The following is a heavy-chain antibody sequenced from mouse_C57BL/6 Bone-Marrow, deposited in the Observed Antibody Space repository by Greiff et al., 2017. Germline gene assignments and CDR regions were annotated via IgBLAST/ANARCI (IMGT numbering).Heavy chain of an antibody. CDR3: ARSYDYDDYTMDY. CDR2: MHPNGGSP. V-gene: IGHV1-64*01. CDR1: GYTFTNYW. J-gene: IGHJ4*01. Sequence: QVQLQQPGAELVKPGASVKLSCKASGYTFTNYWMHWVKQRPGQGLEWIGMMHPNGGSPDYNEKFKSEATLSVDKSSRTAYMELSSLTSEDSAVYDCARSYDYDDYTMDYRGQRTSVTVSS. D-gene: IGHD2-4*01.